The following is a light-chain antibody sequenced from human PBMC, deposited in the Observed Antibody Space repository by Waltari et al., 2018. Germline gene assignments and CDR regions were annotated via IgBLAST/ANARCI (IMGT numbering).Light chain of an antibody. J-gene: IGKJ1*01. CDR3: QQYYDTLWWT. CDR1: QSVLHSSNNKNY. Sequence: DIVMTQSPDSLAVSLGERATINCKSSQSVLHSSNNKNYVAWYQQKPGQPPKLLIYWAATRESGVPDRFSGSGSGTDFSLTISSLQAEDVAVYYCQQYYDTLWWTFGQGTKVEIK. CDR2: WAA. V-gene: IGKV4-1*01.